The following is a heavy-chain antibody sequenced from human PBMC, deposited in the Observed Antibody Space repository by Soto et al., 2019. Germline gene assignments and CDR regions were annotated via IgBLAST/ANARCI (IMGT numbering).Heavy chain of an antibody. CDR2: ISYDGSNK. V-gene: IGHV3-30*18. Sequence: VGSLRLSCAASGFTFSSYGMHWVRQAPGEGLEWVAVISYDGSNKYYADSVKGRFTISRDNSKNTLYLQMNSLRAEDTAVYYCAKSEYYYDSSGYYDYWGQGTLVTVSS. CDR3: AKSEYYYDSSGYYDY. J-gene: IGHJ4*02. CDR1: GFTFSSYG. D-gene: IGHD3-22*01.